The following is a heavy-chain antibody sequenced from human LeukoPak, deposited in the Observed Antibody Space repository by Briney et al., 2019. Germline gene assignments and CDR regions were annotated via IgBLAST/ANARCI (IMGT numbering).Heavy chain of an antibody. CDR3: AKDIALYREPLEY. CDR1: GFTFRTNG. V-gene: IGHV3-30*02. J-gene: IGHJ4*02. Sequence: GGSLRLSCVASGFTFRTNGMHWVRQAAGKGLEWVAFVRYDGTDKNYLDSVKGRFTISRDNSKNTLYLQMTSLRAEDTAVYYCAKDIALYREPLEYWGQGTLVTVSS. CDR2: VRYDGTDK. D-gene: IGHD1-26*01.